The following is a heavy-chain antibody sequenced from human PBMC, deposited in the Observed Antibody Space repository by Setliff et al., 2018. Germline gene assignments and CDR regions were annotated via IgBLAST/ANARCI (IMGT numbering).Heavy chain of an antibody. CDR1: GFTFSNYA. CDR2: ISSSSSTI. V-gene: IGHV3-48*01. J-gene: IGHJ4*02. Sequence: PGGSLRLSCAASGFTFSNYAMSWVRQAPGKGLEWVSYISSSSSTIYYADSVKGRFTISRDNSKNTLYLQMNSLRAEDTAVYYCATNGGYCSSTSWFPLDYWGQGTLVTVSS. D-gene: IGHD2-2*01. CDR3: ATNGGYCSSTSWFPLDY.